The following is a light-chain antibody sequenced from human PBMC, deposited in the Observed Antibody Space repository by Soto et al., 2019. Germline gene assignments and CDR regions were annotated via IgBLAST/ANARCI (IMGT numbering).Light chain of an antibody. CDR2: VAS. V-gene: IGKV1-39*01. CDR1: QSISSY. J-gene: IGKJ4*01. CDR3: QQSSSTPQT. Sequence: DIQRTQSPSSLSASVGDRVTITCLASQSISSYLSWYQQKPGKAPKLLINVASTLQSGVPSRFSGSGSGTDFTLAISSLQPEDFATYYCQQSSSTPQTFGGGTKVDIK.